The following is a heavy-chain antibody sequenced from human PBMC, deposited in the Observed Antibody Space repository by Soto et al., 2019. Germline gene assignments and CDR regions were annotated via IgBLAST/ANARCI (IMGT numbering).Heavy chain of an antibody. D-gene: IGHD1-7*01. J-gene: IGHJ4*02. V-gene: IGHV4-59*08. Sequence: SETLSLTCTVSGGSISSYYWSWIRQSPGKGLEWIGYIYYSGSTNYNPSLKSRVTISVDTSKNQFSLKLSSVTAADTAVYYWARQNYDKLELPHWGEGTLVTVAS. CDR3: ARQNYDKLELPH. CDR1: GGSISSYY. CDR2: IYYSGST.